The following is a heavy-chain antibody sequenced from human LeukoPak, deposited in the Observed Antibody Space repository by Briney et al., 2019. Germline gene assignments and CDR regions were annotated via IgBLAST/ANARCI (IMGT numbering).Heavy chain of an antibody. CDR3: ARLIAAAGTDWFDP. J-gene: IGHJ5*02. V-gene: IGHV1-69*04. CDR2: IIPILGIA. Sequence: ASVKVSCKASGGTFSSYAISWVRQAPGQGLEWMGRIIPILGIANYAQKFQGRVTITADKSTSTAYMELSSLRSEDTAVYYCARLIAAAGTDWFDPWGQGTLVTVSS. D-gene: IGHD6-13*01. CDR1: GGTFSSYA.